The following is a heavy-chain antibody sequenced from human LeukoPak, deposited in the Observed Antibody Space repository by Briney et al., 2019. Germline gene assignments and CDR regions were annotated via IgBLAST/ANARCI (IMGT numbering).Heavy chain of an antibody. J-gene: IGHJ6*03. CDR3: ARGTFLHSSGWYYYYYYMDV. V-gene: IGHV4-34*01. CDR2: INHSGST. Sequence: NPSETLSLTCAVYGGSFSGYYWSWIRQPPGKGLEWIGEINHSGSTNYNPSLKSRVTISVDTSKNQFSLKLSSVTAADTAVYYCARGTFLHSSGWYYYYYYMDVWGKGTTVTVSS. D-gene: IGHD6-19*01. CDR1: GGSFSGYY.